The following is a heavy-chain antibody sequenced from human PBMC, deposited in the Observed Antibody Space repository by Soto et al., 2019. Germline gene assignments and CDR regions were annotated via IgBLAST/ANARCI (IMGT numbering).Heavy chain of an antibody. V-gene: IGHV1-2*02. CDR3: ARDLWGYGDYAHYFHY. Sequence: ASVKVSWNASEYTFTGYYMHWVRQAPGQGLEWMGWINPNSGGTNYAQKFQGRVTMTRDTSISAAYMELSRRRSDDTDVYYCARDLWGYGDYAHYFHYWGQATPVTVSS. J-gene: IGHJ4*02. CDR1: EYTFTGYY. D-gene: IGHD4-17*01. CDR2: INPNSGGT.